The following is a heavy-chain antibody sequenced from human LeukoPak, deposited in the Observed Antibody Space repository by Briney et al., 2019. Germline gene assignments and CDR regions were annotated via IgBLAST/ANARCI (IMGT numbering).Heavy chain of an antibody. CDR1: GYTFTGYY. CDR2: INPNSGGT. Sequence: ASVEVSCKASGYTFTGYYMHWVRQAPGQGLEWMGWINPNSGGTNYAQKFQGRVTMTRDTSISTAYMELSRLRSDDTAVYYCARGVRITFGGVPQSLDYWGQGTLATVSS. V-gene: IGHV1-2*02. J-gene: IGHJ4*02. D-gene: IGHD3-16*01. CDR3: ARGVRITFGGVPQSLDY.